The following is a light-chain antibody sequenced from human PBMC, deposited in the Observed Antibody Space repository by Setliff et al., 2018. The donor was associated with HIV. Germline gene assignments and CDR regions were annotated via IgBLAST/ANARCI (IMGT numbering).Light chain of an antibody. Sequence: SALTQPASVSGSPGQSITISCTGTSNDFGSYDYVSWYQHQPGKVPKLMIYEVSNRPSGVSDRFSGSKSGNTASLTISGLQTEDEADYYCSSFTSSSSYGFGTGTKVTVL. CDR1: SNDFGSYDY. J-gene: IGLJ1*01. V-gene: IGLV2-14*01. CDR3: SSFTSSSSYG. CDR2: EVS.